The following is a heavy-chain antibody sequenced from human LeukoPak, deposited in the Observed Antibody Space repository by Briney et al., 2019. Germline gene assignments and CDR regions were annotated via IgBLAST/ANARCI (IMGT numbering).Heavy chain of an antibody. CDR3: ARKYSSLRGYYYYYYMDV. D-gene: IGHD6-19*01. V-gene: IGHV1-18*01. CDR2: ISAYNGNT. CDR1: GYTFTSYG. Sequence: VASVKVSCKASGYTFTSYGISWVRQAPGQGLEWMGWISAYNGNTNYAQKLQGRVTMTTDTSTSTAYMELRSLRSDDTAVYYCARKYSSLRGYYYYYYMDVWGKGTTVTVSS. J-gene: IGHJ6*03.